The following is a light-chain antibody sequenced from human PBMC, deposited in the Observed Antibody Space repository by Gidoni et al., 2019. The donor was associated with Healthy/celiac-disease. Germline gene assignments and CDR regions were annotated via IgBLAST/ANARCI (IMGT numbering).Light chain of an antibody. CDR3: QQYGSSPWT. CDR1: QSVSSSY. CDR2: GAS. V-gene: IGKV3-20*01. J-gene: IGKJ1*01. Sequence: ELVLTQSPGTMSLSPGERATLSCRASQSVSSSYLAWYQQKTGQAPRLLIDGASSRATGIPDRFSGSGSGTDFTRTISRLEPEDFAVYYCQQYGSSPWTFGQGTKVEIK.